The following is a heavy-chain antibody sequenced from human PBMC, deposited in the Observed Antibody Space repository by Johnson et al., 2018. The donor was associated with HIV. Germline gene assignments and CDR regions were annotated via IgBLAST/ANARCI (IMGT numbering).Heavy chain of an antibody. V-gene: IGHV3-53*01. Sequence: VQLVESGGKLIQPGGSLRLSCAASGFTVSSNYMTWVRQAPGKGLEWVSVIYSGGGTYYADSVKGRFTISRDKSKNTVYLQMNSLRAEDPAVYYCARGGIQLGSGDAFDIWGRGTMVTVSS. CDR1: GFTVSSNY. CDR3: ARGGIQLGSGDAFDI. D-gene: IGHD5-18*01. CDR2: IYSGGGT. J-gene: IGHJ3*02.